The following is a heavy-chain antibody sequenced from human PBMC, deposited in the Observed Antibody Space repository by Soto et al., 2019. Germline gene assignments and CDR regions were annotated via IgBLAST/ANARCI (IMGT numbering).Heavy chain of an antibody. CDR3: ARVRVVLVPAAFGGDI. J-gene: IGHJ3*02. Sequence: QVQLQESGPGLVKPSETLSLTCTVSGGSVSSGSYYWSWIRQPPGKVLEWIGYIYYSGSTNYNPSLKSRVTISVDTSQNQFALKLSSVTAADTAVYYCARVRVVLVPAAFGGDIWGQGTMVTVSS. CDR2: IYYSGST. D-gene: IGHD2-2*01. CDR1: GGSVSSGSYY. V-gene: IGHV4-61*01.